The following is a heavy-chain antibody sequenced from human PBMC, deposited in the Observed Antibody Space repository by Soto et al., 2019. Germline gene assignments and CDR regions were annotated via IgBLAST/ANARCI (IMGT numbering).Heavy chain of an antibody. V-gene: IGHV4-34*01. CDR2: INDRGSI. Sequence: QVQLQQWGAGPLRPLEPLSLTCGVSGGSFSGYSWAWIRQSPGKGLEWIGEINDRGSINYNPSLKSRVSISVDTSKNHYSLNLRSVTAADTAVYYCARESHDILTGPPWVWYFDLWGRGTLVTVSS. J-gene: IGHJ2*01. CDR3: ARESHDILTGPPWVWYFDL. D-gene: IGHD3-9*01. CDR1: GGSFSGYS.